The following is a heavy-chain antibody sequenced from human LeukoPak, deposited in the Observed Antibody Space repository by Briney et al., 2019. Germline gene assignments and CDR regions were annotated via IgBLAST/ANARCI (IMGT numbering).Heavy chain of an antibody. CDR2: ISSGSTI. D-gene: IGHD3-22*01. Sequence: PGGSLRLSCAASGFTFSDYYMSWIRQAPGKGLEWVSYISSGSTIYYADSVKGRFTISRDNAKNSLYLQMNSLRAEDTAVYYCARDGYDRASDWGQGTLVTVSS. CDR1: GFTFSDYY. CDR3: ARDGYDRASD. V-gene: IGHV3-11*01. J-gene: IGHJ4*02.